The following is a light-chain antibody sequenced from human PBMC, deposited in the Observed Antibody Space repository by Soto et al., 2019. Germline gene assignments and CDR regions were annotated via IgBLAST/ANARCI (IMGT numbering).Light chain of an antibody. V-gene: IGKV3-15*01. Sequence: EIAMTQSPATLSVSPGERATLSCRASQSISTELAWYQQIPGQPPRLLIYSASTRATGVPARFTGSGSGSEFTLTIRGLQSEDFAIYYCHQGHNWPLTCGQGTRLE. CDR2: SAS. CDR3: HQGHNWPLT. J-gene: IGKJ2*01. CDR1: QSISTE.